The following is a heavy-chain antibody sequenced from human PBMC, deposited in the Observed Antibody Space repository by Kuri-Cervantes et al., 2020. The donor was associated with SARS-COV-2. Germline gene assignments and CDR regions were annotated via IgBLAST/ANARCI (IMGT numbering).Heavy chain of an antibody. CDR3: ARDLRLGKSLDY. D-gene: IGHD7-27*01. J-gene: IGHJ4*02. CDR1: GFTFSSYA. Sequence: GESLKISCAASGFTFSSYAMHWVRQAPGKGLEWVAVISYDGSNKYYADSVKGRFTISRDNSKNTLYLQMSSLRAEDTAVYCCARDLRLGKSLDYWGQGTLVTVSS. V-gene: IGHV3-30-3*01. CDR2: ISYDGSNK.